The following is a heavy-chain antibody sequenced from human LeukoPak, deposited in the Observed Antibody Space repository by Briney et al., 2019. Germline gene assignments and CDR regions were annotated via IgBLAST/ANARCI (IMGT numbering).Heavy chain of an antibody. V-gene: IGHV1-2*02. J-gene: IGHJ4*02. CDR1: GYTFTGYY. CDR2: INPNSGGT. Sequence: ASVKVSCKASGYTFTGYYMHWVRQAPGQGLEWMGWINPNSGGTNYAQKFQGRVTMTRDTSISTAYMELSRLRSDDTAVYYCARSPRRLFYDSSGYSYFDYWGQGTLVTVSS. D-gene: IGHD3-22*01. CDR3: ARSPRRLFYDSSGYSYFDY.